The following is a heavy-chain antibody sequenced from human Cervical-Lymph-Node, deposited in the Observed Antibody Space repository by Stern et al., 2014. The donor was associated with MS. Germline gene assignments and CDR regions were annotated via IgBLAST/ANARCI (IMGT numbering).Heavy chain of an antibody. J-gene: IGHJ4*02. V-gene: IGHV3-30*18. Sequence: QVQLVQSGGGVVQPGRSLRLSCAASGSSFSSYGMHWVRQAPGKGLEWVAVISYDGSNKYYADSVKGRFTISRDNSKNTLYLQMSSLRAEDTAVYYCTKGPWGHYGSGSSFDYWGQGTLVTVSS. CDR1: GSSFSSYG. CDR3: TKGPWGHYGSGSSFDY. D-gene: IGHD3-10*01. CDR2: ISYDGSNK.